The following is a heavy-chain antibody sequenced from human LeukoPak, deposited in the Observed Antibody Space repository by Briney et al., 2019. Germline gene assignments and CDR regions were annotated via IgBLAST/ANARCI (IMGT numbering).Heavy chain of an antibody. J-gene: IGHJ5*02. V-gene: IGHV6-1*01. CDR3: ARDEGAITSGVNWLDP. CDR1: GDSVSSNSAA. D-gene: IGHD1-26*01. CDR2: TYYRSKWYN. Sequence: SQTLSLTCAISGDSVSSNSAAWNWIRQSPSRGLEWLGRTYYRSKWYNDYAVSVKSRITINPDTSKNQFSLQLNSVTPEDTAVYYCARDEGAITSGVNWLDPWGQGTLVTVSS.